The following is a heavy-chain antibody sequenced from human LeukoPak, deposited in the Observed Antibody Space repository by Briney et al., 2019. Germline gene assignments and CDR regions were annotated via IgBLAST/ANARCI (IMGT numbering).Heavy chain of an antibody. Sequence: PSETLSLTCAVYGGSFSGYYWSWIRQPPGKGLEWIGEINHSGSTNYNPSLKSRVTISVDTSKNQFSLKLSSVTAADTAVYYCARSPGGYGPHDYWGQGTLVTASS. CDR3: ARSPGGYGPHDY. CDR2: INHSGST. CDR1: GGSFSGYY. J-gene: IGHJ4*02. V-gene: IGHV4-34*01. D-gene: IGHD1-26*01.